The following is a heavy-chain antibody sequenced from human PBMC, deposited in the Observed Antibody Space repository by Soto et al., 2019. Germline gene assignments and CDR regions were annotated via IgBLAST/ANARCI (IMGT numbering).Heavy chain of an antibody. J-gene: IGHJ6*02. CDR3: ARGRAHRPGDREFFWSGLYGMDV. D-gene: IGHD3-3*01. CDR2: ISYDGSNK. Sequence: GGSLRLSCAASGFTFSSYSMHWVRQAPGKGLEWVAVISYDGSNKYYADSVKGRFTISRDNSKNTLYLQMNSLRAEDTPVYYCARGRAHRPGDREFFWSGLYGMDVWGHGTTVTVSS. V-gene: IGHV3-30-3*01. CDR1: GFTFSSYS.